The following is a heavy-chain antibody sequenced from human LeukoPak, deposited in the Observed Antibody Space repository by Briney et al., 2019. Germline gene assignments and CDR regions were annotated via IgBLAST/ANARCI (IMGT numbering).Heavy chain of an antibody. CDR1: GFTFSSYG. Sequence: PGGSLRLSCAASGFTFSSYGMHWVRQAPGKWLEWVAVIWYDGSNKYYADSVKGRFTISRDNSKNTLYLQMNSLRAEDTAVYYCAKGRSGTEEAFDMWGQGTMVTVSS. CDR3: AKGRSGTEEAFDM. V-gene: IGHV3-33*06. D-gene: IGHD1-1*01. J-gene: IGHJ3*02. CDR2: IWYDGSNK.